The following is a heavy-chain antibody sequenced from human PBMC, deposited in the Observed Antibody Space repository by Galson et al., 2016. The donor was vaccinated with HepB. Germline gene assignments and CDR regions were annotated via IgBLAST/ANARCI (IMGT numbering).Heavy chain of an antibody. Sequence: SLRLSCAASGFSFSIYGMHWVRQAPGKGLEWVSSISSNSRDTDYADSVKGRFTISRDNAKNSLYLQMTSLRVEDTAIYYCTRRESLSLDYWGQGTLVTVSS. CDR1: GFSFSIYG. J-gene: IGHJ4*02. D-gene: IGHD2/OR15-2a*01. CDR3: TRRESLSLDY. CDR2: ISSNSRDT. V-gene: IGHV3-21*01.